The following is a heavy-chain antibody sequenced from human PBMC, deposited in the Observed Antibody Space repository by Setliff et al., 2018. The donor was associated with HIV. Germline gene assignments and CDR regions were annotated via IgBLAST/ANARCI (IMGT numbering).Heavy chain of an antibody. Sequence: PSETLSLTCSVSGDSISSSSYYWGWVRQPPGKGLEWIGSMSYSGSALYSPSLKSRVTISVDTSKNQFSLKLSSVTAADTAVYYCARGEYYFDYWGQGTLVTVSS. CDR3: ARGEYYFDY. V-gene: IGHV4-39*07. CDR1: GDSISSSSYY. J-gene: IGHJ4*02. CDR2: MSYSGSA.